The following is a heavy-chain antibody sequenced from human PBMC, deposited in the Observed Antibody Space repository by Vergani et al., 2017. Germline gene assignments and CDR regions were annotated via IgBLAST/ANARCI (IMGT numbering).Heavy chain of an antibody. CDR1: GFSFDDYG. Sequence: VQLVESGGGLVQPGRSLRLSCAASGFSFDDYGMHWVRQAPGKGLEWVTVIWYDGSNKYYADSVKGRFTISRDNSKNTLYLQMNSLRAEDTAVYYCARAGNGREKQLGAFDIWGQGTMVTVSS. V-gene: IGHV3-33*08. J-gene: IGHJ3*02. CDR3: ARAGNGREKQLGAFDI. D-gene: IGHD6-6*01. CDR2: IWYDGSNK.